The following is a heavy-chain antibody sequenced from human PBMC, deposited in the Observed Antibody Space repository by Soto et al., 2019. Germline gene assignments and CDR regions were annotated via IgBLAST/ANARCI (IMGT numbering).Heavy chain of an antibody. CDR2: INEDGSEK. D-gene: IGHD1-1*01. V-gene: IGHV3-7*03. CDR1: GFTFSNFW. Sequence: PGGSLRLSCAASGFTFSNFWISWVRQAPGKGLEWVANINEDGSEKYYVGSVKGRFTISRDNPKDSLYLQMNSLSAEDTAVYYCASSPGPWTRAVGNWGQGTLVTVSS. J-gene: IGHJ4*02. CDR3: ASSPGPWTRAVGN.